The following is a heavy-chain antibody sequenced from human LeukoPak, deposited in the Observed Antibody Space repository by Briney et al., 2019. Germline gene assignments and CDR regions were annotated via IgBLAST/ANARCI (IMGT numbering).Heavy chain of an antibody. J-gene: IGHJ4*02. CDR1: GFTFSNSD. V-gene: IGHV3-13*01. Sequence: GGSLRLSCAASGFTFSNSDMHWVRQATGRGLEWVSAIGTVGDTYYPDSVKGRFTISRDNAKNSLYLQMNSLRAEDTAVYYCARAHNWKYGSFDFWGQGTLVTVSS. D-gene: IGHD1-7*01. CDR2: IGTVGDT. CDR3: ARAHNWKYGSFDF.